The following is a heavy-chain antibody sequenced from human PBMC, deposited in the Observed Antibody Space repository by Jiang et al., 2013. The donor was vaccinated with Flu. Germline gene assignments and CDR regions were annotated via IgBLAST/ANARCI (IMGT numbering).Heavy chain of an antibody. D-gene: IGHD7-27*01. CDR3: ARDGANWGWYFDY. CDR1: GFTFSSYS. CDR2: ISSSSTI. J-gene: IGHJ4*02. V-gene: IGHV3-48*02. Sequence: VQLLESGGGLVQPGGSLRLSCAASGFTFSSYSMNWVRQAPGKGLEWVSYISSSSTIYYADSVKGRFTISRDNAKNSLYLQMNSLRDEDTAVYYCARDGANWGWYFDYWGQGTLVTVS.